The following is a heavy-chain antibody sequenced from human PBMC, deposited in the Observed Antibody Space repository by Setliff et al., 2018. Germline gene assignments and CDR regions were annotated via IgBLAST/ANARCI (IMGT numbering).Heavy chain of an antibody. CDR2: ITGYKSNP. D-gene: IGHD2-2*01. CDR3: ARVSLPAAIVRFDS. J-gene: IGHJ4*02. CDR1: GYNFRNYG. V-gene: IGHV1-18*04. Sequence: ASVKVSCKTSGYNFRNYGISWVRQVPGQGLEWMGWITGYKSNPSYLQKMQGRLTMTTDTSTSTAYMELRSLRSDDTAIYYCARVSLPAAIVRFDSWGQGTLVTVSS.